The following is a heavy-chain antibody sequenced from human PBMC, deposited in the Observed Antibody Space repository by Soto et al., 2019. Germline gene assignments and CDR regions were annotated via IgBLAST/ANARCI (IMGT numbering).Heavy chain of an antibody. D-gene: IGHD3-9*01. J-gene: IGHJ5*02. Sequence: ASVKVSCKASGYTFTGYYMHWVRQAPGQGLEWMGWINPSSGGTNYAQKFQGRVTMTRDTSISTAYMELSRLRSDDTAVYYCARVGNVLRYFDWYLNWFDPWGQGTLVTVSS. V-gene: IGHV1-2*02. CDR2: INPSSGGT. CDR3: ARVGNVLRYFDWYLNWFDP. CDR1: GYTFTGYY.